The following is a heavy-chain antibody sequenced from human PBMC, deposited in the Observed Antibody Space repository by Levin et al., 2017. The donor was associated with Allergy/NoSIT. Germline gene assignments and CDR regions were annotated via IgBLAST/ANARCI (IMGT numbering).Heavy chain of an antibody. J-gene: IGHJ2*01. D-gene: IGHD6-13*01. CDR2: IWYDGSNK. Sequence: PGESLKISCAASGFTFSNYGMHWVRQAPGKGLEWVAVIWYDGSNKYYADSVKGRFTISRDNSKNTLYLQMNSLRVEDTAVYYCARESGRVSSTAGTSADRWGRGTLVTVSS. CDR1: GFTFSNYG. CDR3: ARESGRVSSTAGTSADR. V-gene: IGHV3-33*01.